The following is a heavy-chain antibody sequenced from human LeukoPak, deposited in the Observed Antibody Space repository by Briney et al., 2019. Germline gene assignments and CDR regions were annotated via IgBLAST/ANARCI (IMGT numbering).Heavy chain of an antibody. CDR2: TNTNTGNP. J-gene: IGHJ4*02. V-gene: IGHV7-4-1*02. Sequence: ASVKVSCKASGYTFTRYAMNWVRQAPGQGLEWVGWTNTNTGNPTYAQGFTGRFVFSLDTSVSTAYLQISSLKAEDTAVYYCARGRIAAAGRRPFDYWGQGTLVTVSS. CDR3: ARGRIAAAGRRPFDY. D-gene: IGHD6-13*01. CDR1: GYTFTRYA.